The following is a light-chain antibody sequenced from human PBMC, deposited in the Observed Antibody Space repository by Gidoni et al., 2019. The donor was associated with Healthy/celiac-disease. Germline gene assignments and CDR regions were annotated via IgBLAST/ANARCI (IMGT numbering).Light chain of an antibody. J-gene: IGLJ2*01. CDR3: AAWDDSLNGVV. CDR2: SNN. V-gene: IGLV1-44*01. CDR1: SSTIGSNT. Sequence: QSVLTQPPSASGTPGQRVTISCSGSSSTIGSNTVNWYQQLPGTAPKLLIYSNNQRPSGVPDRFSSSKSGTSASLAISGLQSEDEADDYCAAWDDSLNGVVFGGGTKLNVL.